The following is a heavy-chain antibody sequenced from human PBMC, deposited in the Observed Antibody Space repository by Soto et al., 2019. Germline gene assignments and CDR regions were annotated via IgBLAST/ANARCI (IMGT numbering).Heavy chain of an antibody. D-gene: IGHD3-9*01. CDR2: ISPSGST. CDR1: GGSTSRGGYS. CDR3: ARGQRRYFDRPAGGPEDVDL. J-gene: IGHJ3*01. V-gene: IGHV4-30-2*01. Sequence: LTLTCAVSGGSTSRGGYSWRWIRQPPGKGLEWIGYISPSGSTYYNPSLKSRVTLSVDRSKNQFSLKLSSVTAADTSLYYCARGQRRYFDRPAGGPEDVDLWCQGTWVT.